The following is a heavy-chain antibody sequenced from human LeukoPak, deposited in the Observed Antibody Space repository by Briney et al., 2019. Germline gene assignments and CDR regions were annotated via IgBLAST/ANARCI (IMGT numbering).Heavy chain of an antibody. Sequence: GGSLRLSCAVSGFNFSNYWMSWVRQAPGKRLEWVANIKHDGSEKYSVASVKGRFTISRDNAKNSVYLQMNTLRAEDTAVYYCARDLRGNIVVIVAADLSLDYWGQGTLVTVAS. J-gene: IGHJ4*02. CDR1: GFNFSNYW. D-gene: IGHD2-15*01. V-gene: IGHV3-7*01. CDR3: ARDLRGNIVVIVAADLSLDY. CDR2: IKHDGSEK.